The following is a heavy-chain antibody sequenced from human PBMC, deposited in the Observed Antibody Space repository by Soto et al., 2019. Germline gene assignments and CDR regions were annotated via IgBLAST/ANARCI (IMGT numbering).Heavy chain of an antibody. J-gene: IGHJ4*02. Sequence: EVQLVESGGGLVQPGGSLRLSCAASGFTFSTYWMTWVRQAPGKGLEWVANIKEDGSVGDYVDSVKGQFTISRDNARNSLYLQMNGLTAEDTAVYCWARDIPWGAGSLDYGGREPLVTVSS. CDR1: GFTFSTYW. D-gene: IGHD1-26*01. CDR2: IKEDGSVG. V-gene: IGHV3-7*01. CDR3: ARDIPWGAGSLDY.